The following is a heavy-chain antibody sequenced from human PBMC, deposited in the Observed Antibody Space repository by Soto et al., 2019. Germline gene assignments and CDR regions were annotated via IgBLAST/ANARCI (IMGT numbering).Heavy chain of an antibody. CDR2: INPNSGGT. CDR3: ARDLIAAAEAYYGMDV. Sequence: ASVKVSCKASGYTFTGYYMHWVRQAPGQGPEWMGWINPNSGGTNYAQKFQGWVTMTRDTSISTAYMELSRLRSDDTAVYYCARDLIAAAEAYYGMDVWGQGTTVTVSS. V-gene: IGHV1-2*04. J-gene: IGHJ6*02. D-gene: IGHD6-13*01. CDR1: GYTFTGYY.